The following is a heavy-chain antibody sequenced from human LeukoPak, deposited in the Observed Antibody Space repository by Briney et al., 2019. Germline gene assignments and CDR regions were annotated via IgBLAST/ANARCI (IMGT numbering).Heavy chain of an antibody. J-gene: IGHJ5*02. CDR1: GFTFSSYS. D-gene: IGHD1-14*01. Sequence: GVLRLSCAASGFTFSSYSMNWVRQAPGKGLEWFSSISSSSSYIYYADSVKGRFTISRDNAKNSLYLQMNSLRAEDTAVYYCARSRIKSGNWFDPWGQGTLVTVSS. CDR2: ISSSSSYI. V-gene: IGHV3-21*01. CDR3: ARSRIKSGNWFDP.